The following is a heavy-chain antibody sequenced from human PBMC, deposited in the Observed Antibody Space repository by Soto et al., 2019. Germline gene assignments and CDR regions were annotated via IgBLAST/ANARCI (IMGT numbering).Heavy chain of an antibody. J-gene: IGHJ4*02. V-gene: IGHV3-30*18. D-gene: IGHD1-1*01. CDR2: ISYDGSNK. CDR1: GFTFSSYG. CDR3: AKHGGNWNDAALTLINY. Sequence: PGGSLRLSCAASGFTFSSYGMHWVRQAPGKGLEWVAVISYDGSNKYYADSVKGRFTISRDNSKNTLYLQMNSLRAEDTAVYYCAKHGGNWNDAALTLINYWGQGTLVTVSS.